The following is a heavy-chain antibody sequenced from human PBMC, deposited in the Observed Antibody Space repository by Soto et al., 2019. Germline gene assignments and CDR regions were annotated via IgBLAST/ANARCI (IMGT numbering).Heavy chain of an antibody. Sequence: QVQLQQWGAGLLKPSETLSLTCAVYGGSFSGYYWSWIRQPPGKGLEWIGEINHSGSTNYNPSLKSRVTISVDTSKNQFSLKLSSVTAADTAVYYCARWWQQLLGSSWFDPWGQGTLVTVAS. CDR2: INHSGST. D-gene: IGHD6-13*01. J-gene: IGHJ5*02. V-gene: IGHV4-34*01. CDR3: ARWWQQLLGSSWFDP. CDR1: GGSFSGYY.